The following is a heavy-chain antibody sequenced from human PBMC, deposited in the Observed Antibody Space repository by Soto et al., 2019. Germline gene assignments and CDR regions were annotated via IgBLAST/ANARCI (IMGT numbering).Heavy chain of an antibody. Sequence: TSETLSLTCTVSGGSISSSSYYWGWIRQPPGKGMEWIGSIYYSGNTYYNPSLKSRVTISVDTSKNQFSLKLSSVTAADTAVYYCARLGIAAAGRLYYFDYWGQGTLVTVSS. D-gene: IGHD6-13*01. CDR1: GGSISSSSYY. V-gene: IGHV4-39*01. CDR3: ARLGIAAAGRLYYFDY. J-gene: IGHJ4*02. CDR2: IYYSGNT.